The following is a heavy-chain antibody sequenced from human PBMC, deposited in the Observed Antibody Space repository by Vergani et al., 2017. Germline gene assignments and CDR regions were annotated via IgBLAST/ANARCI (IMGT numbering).Heavy chain of an antibody. J-gene: IGHJ6*03. CDR2: IIPIFGTA. CDR1: GGTFSSYA. V-gene: IGHV1-69*01. D-gene: IGHD3-3*01. CDR3: ARDNEYYDFWSGYYRPYYYYMDV. Sequence: QVQLVQSGAEVKKPGSSVKVSCKASGGTFSSYAISWVRQAPGQGLEWMGGIIPIFGTANYAQKFQGRVTITADESTSTAYMELSSLRSEDTAVYYCARDNEYYDFWSGYYRPYYYYMDVWGKGTTVTVSS.